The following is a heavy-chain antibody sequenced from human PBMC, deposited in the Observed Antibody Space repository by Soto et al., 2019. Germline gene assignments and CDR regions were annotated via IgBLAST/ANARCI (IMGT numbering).Heavy chain of an antibody. CDR2: ISGSGGST. V-gene: IGHV3-23*01. J-gene: IGHJ6*02. CDR1: GFTFSSYA. Sequence: GGSLRLSCAASGFTFSSYAMSWVRQAPGKGLEWVSAISGSGGSTYYADSVKGRFTISRDNSKNTLYLQMNSLRAEDTAVYYCATVPVVPAAIRRDYYGMDVWGQGTTVTVSS. CDR3: ATVPVVPAAIRRDYYGMDV. D-gene: IGHD2-2*02.